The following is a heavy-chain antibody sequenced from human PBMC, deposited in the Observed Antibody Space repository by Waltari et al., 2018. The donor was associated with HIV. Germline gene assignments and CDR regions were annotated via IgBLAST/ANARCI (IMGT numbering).Heavy chain of an antibody. CDR3: ARQPAPDSTWFQIYFDY. CDR1: DFSITSGHY. D-gene: IGHD6-13*01. J-gene: IGHJ4*02. Sequence: QVQLQESGPGLVKPSDTLSLTCAVSDFSITSGHYWGWIRQSPGSGLEWIGSVFRSGSTFYMPSLKSRVSISVDTSKTQFSLKLTSVTAADTAVYYCARQPAPDSTWFQIYFDYWGQGTVVTVSS. V-gene: IGHV4-38-2*01. CDR2: VFRSGST.